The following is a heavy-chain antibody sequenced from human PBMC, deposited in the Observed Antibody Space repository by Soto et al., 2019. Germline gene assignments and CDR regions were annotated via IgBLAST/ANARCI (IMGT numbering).Heavy chain of an antibody. CDR1: GGTFSSYA. CDR2: IIPIYGTA. CDR3: ARGVAARLIYYFDY. Sequence: QVQLVHSGSEVKKPGSSVKVSCKASGGTFSSYAISWVRQAPGQGLEWMGGIIPIYGTANYAQKFQGRVTITEDEATSTAYMELRSLRSEDTAVYYCARGVAARLIYYFDYWGQGTLVTVSS. J-gene: IGHJ4*02. D-gene: IGHD6-6*01. V-gene: IGHV1-69*01.